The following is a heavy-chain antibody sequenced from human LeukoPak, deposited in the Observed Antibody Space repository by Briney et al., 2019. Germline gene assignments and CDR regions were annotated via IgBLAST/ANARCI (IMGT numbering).Heavy chain of an antibody. CDR3: ARDGGTIFGVVNTYYCYYGMDV. V-gene: IGHV4-59*01. J-gene: IGHJ6*02. CDR2: IYYSGST. Sequence: SETLSLTCTVSGGSIRSYYWSWIRQPPGKGLEWIGYIYYSGSTNYNPSLKSRVTISVDTSKNQFSLKLSSVTAADAAVYYCARDGGTIFGVVNTYYCYYGMDVWGQGTTVTVSS. D-gene: IGHD3-3*01. CDR1: GGSIRSYY.